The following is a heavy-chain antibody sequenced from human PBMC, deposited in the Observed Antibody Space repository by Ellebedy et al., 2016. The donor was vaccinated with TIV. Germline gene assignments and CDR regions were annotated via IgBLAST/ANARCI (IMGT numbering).Heavy chain of an antibody. J-gene: IGHJ3*01. CDR2: IKQDGSEK. D-gene: IGHD6-19*01. CDR1: GFTISNYW. V-gene: IGHV3-7*04. CDR3: ARDFWGWGAFDL. Sequence: PGGSLRLTCAVSGFTISNYWMSWVRQTPAQGLEWVANIKQDGSEKWYVDSVKGRFTISRDNAKHSLYLQMNSLRAEDTAVYYCARDFWGWGAFDLWGQGTTVTVSS.